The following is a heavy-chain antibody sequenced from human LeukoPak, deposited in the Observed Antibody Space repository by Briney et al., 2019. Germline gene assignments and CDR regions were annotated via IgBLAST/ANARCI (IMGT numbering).Heavy chain of an antibody. D-gene: IGHD5-12*01. CDR3: ARNRGYSGYDILGYYYYMDV. V-gene: IGHV4-39*07. CDR2: IYYSGST. Sequence: PSETLSLTCTVSGGSISSSSYYWGWIRQPPGKGLEWIGSIYYSGSTYYNPSLKSRVTISVDTSKNQFSLKLSSVTAADTAVYYCARNRGYSGYDILGYYYYMDVWGKGTTVTVSS. J-gene: IGHJ6*03. CDR1: GGSISSSSYY.